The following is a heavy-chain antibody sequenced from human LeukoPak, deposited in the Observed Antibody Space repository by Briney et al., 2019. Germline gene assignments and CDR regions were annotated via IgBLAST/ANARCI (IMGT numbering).Heavy chain of an antibody. CDR1: GYTFTSYD. D-gene: IGHD5-18*01. CDR2: MNPNSGNT. V-gene: IGHV1-8*03. J-gene: IGHJ6*03. Sequence: ASVKVSCKASGYTFTSYDINWVRQATGQGLEWMGWMNPNSGNTGYAQKFQGRVTITRNTSISTAYMELRSLRSDDTAVYYCARDQRKGYLIARYYYYMDVWGKGTTVTVSS. CDR3: ARDQRKGYLIARYYYYMDV.